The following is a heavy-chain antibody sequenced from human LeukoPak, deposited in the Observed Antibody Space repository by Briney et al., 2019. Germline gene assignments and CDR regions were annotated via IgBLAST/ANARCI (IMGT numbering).Heavy chain of an antibody. D-gene: IGHD6-13*01. J-gene: IGHJ3*02. CDR3: ARRDIAIAAAGTGAFDI. CDR2: INPNSGGT. V-gene: IGHV1-2*02. CDR1: GYTFTGYY. Sequence: ASVKVSCKASGYTFTGYYMHWVRQAPGQGLERMGWINPNSGGTSYAQKFQGRVTMTRDMSTSTVYMELSSLRSEDTAVYYCARRDIAIAAAGTGAFDIWGQGTMVTVSS.